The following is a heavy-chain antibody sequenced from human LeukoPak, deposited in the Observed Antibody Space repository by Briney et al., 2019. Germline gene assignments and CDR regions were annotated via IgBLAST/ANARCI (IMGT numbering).Heavy chain of an antibody. J-gene: IGHJ4*02. CDR2: ITPSGSEK. D-gene: IGHD5-24*01. V-gene: IGHV3-7*01. Sequence: GGSLRLSCSASGFTFISSWMNWVRQAPGKGLEWVASITPSGSEKYYVDSVRGRFTISRDDDKNSVYLQMNSLRAEDTAVYYCARDRAYKAFDYWGQGNLVSVSS. CDR3: ARDRAYKAFDY. CDR1: GFTFISSW.